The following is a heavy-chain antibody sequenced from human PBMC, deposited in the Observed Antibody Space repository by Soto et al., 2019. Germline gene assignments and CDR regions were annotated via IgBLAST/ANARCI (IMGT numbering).Heavy chain of an antibody. D-gene: IGHD5-12*01. CDR1: GGSISSSSYY. J-gene: IGHJ4*02. Sequence: SETLSLTCTVSGGSISSSSYYWGWIRQPPGKGLEWIGNVFSGSTYYNPSLKSRVTMSVDTSKNQFSLKLSSVTAADTAVYYCASSQRGSSFDDWGQGTMGTFSS. CDR2: VFSGST. CDR3: ASSQRGSSFDD. V-gene: IGHV4-39*01.